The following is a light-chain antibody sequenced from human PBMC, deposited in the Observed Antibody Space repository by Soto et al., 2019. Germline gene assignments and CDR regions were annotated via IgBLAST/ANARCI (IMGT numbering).Light chain of an antibody. Sequence: EVVLTQSPGTLSLSPGEGATLSCRASHNISSTYLAWYQQKPGQAPRLLIYGASSRATGIPDRFSVSGSGTDFTLTVSRLELEDFAVFYCQHYGSSMYTFGQGTRLDIK. CDR2: GAS. CDR3: QHYGSSMYT. CDR1: HNISSTY. J-gene: IGKJ2*01. V-gene: IGKV3-20*01.